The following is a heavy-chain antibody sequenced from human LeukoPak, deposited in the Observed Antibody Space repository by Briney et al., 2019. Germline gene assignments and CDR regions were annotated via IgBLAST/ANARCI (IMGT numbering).Heavy chain of an antibody. CDR1: GFTFSSYT. CDR2: IGGSGDST. Sequence: GGSLRLSCAASGFTFSSYTMSWVRQAPGKGLEWVSLIGGSGDSTYYAGSVKGRFTISRDNSKNTLYLRMNSLRADDTAVYYCAKEGPGGGGYFDDWGQGTLVTVSS. V-gene: IGHV3-23*01. CDR3: AKEGPGGGGYFDD. J-gene: IGHJ4*02. D-gene: IGHD3-16*01.